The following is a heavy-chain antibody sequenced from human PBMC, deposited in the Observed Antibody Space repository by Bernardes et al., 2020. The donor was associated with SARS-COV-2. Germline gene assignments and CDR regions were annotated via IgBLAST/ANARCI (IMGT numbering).Heavy chain of an antibody. J-gene: IGHJ6*03. V-gene: IGHV4-34*01. CDR1: GGSFSGSY. Sequence: SDPLSFTCAVYGGSFSGSYWSWIRQPPGKGLAWIGAINHSGSTNYNPSLTSRVTISVDTSKNQFSLKLSSVTAADTAVYYCARGSRRYCSSTSCPMALRGYYYYMDVWGKGTTVTVSS. CDR3: ARGSRRYCSSTSCPMALRGYYYYMDV. CDR2: INHSGST. D-gene: IGHD2-2*01.